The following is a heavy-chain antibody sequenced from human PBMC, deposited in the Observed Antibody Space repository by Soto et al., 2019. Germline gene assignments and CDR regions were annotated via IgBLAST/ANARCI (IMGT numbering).Heavy chain of an antibody. CDR1: GGSISSGGYS. CDR3: ARGSDCSSTSCYGGWFDP. Sequence: SETLSLTCAVSGGSISSGGYSWSWIRQPPGKGLEWIGYIYHSGSTYYNPSLKSRVTISVDRSKNQFSLKLSSVTAADTAVYYCARGSDCSSTSCYGGWFDPWGQGTLVTVSS. CDR2: IYHSGST. V-gene: IGHV4-30-2*01. D-gene: IGHD2-2*01. J-gene: IGHJ5*02.